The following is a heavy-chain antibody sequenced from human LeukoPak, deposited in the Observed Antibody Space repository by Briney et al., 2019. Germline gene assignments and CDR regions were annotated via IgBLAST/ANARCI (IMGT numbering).Heavy chain of an antibody. CDR2: INPSGGST. V-gene: IGHV1-46*01. J-gene: IGHJ6*03. CDR3: AREGPTSSSLFYYYYYMDV. Sequence: ASVKVSCKASGYTFTSYYMHWVRQAPGQGLEWMGIINPSGGSTSYAQKFQGRVTMTRDTSTSTVYMELSSLRSEDTAVYYCAREGPTSSSLFYYYYYMDVWGKGTTVTVSS. CDR1: GYTFTSYY. D-gene: IGHD6-13*01.